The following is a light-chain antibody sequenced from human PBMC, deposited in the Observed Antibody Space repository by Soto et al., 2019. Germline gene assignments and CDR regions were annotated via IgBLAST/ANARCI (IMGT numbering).Light chain of an antibody. CDR3: SSYTSSSTYV. CDR1: SSDVGGYNF. V-gene: IGLV2-14*01. Sequence: QSVLTQPASVSGSPGQSITISCTGTSSDVGGYNFVSWYQHHPGKAPKLMIYEVSDRPSGVSNRFSGSKSDNTASLTISGLQAEDEADYYCSSYTSSSTYVFGTGTKVTVL. CDR2: EVS. J-gene: IGLJ1*01.